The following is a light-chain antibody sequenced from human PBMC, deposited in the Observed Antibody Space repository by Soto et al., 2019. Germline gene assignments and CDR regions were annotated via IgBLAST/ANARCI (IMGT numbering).Light chain of an antibody. CDR3: QQHNDWPLT. CDR1: QSVSSSY. Sequence: EIVLTQSPGTLSLSPGERATLSCRASQSVSSSYLAWYQQKPGQAPRLLIYGASSRATGIPARFIGSGSGTEFTLTISSLQSEDFAFYYCQQHNDWPLTFGGGTKVDI. CDR2: GAS. V-gene: IGKV3-15*01. J-gene: IGKJ4*01.